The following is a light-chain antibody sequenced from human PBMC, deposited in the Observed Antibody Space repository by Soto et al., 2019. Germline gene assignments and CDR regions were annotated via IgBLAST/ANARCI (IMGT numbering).Light chain of an antibody. CDR2: EDS. CDR3: GSNAGRSTTRV. Sequence: QSALPQPASVSGSPGQSITISCTGTSSDAGNYNFVSWYQQHPGKAPKVIIYEDSTQPSGISNRISGSKAANTATLTISRLKAEDEADYYCGSNAGRSTTRVFGGGTKLTVL. CDR1: SSDAGNYNF. J-gene: IGLJ3*02. V-gene: IGLV2-23*01.